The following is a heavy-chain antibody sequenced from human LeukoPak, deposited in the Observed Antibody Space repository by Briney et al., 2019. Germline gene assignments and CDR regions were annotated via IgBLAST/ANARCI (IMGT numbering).Heavy chain of an antibody. CDR2: ISSSGRTK. CDR3: ARAVCSSTSCYAGYFDY. Sequence: GGSLRLSCAASGFTFSSYEMNWVRQAPGKGLEWVSYISSSGRTKYYADPVKGRFTISRDNAKNSLYLQMNSLRAEDRAVYYCARAVCSSTSCYAGYFDYWGQGTLVTVSS. D-gene: IGHD2-2*01. CDR1: GFTFSSYE. J-gene: IGHJ4*02. V-gene: IGHV3-48*03.